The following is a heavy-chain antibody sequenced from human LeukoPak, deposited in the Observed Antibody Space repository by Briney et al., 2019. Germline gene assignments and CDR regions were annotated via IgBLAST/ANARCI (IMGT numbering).Heavy chain of an antibody. J-gene: IGHJ4*02. Sequence: PGRSLRLSCAASGFTFSSYGMHWVRQAPGKGLEWVAVISYDGSNKYYADSVKGRFTISRDNSKNTLFLQMNSLKADDTAVYYCAKGGGGVLASWGQGTLVTVSS. CDR2: ISYDGSNK. CDR1: GFTFSSYG. V-gene: IGHV3-30*18. D-gene: IGHD3-16*01. CDR3: AKGGGGVLAS.